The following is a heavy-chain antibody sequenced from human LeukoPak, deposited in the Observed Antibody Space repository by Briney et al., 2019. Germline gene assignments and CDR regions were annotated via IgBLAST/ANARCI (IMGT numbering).Heavy chain of an antibody. V-gene: IGHV3-21*01. J-gene: IGHJ4*02. D-gene: IGHD5-18*01. CDR1: GFTFSSYS. Sequence: GGSLRLSCAASGFTFSSYSMNWVRQAPGKGLEWVSSISSSSSYIYYADSVKGRFTISRDNAKNSLYLQMNSLRAEDTALYYCARVVAAADRKRYSYGPYFDYWGQGTLVTVSS. CDR3: ARVVAAADRKRYSYGPYFDY. CDR2: ISSSSSYI.